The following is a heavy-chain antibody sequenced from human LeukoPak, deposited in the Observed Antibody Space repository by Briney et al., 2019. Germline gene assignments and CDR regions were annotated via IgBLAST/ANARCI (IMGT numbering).Heavy chain of an antibody. CDR1: GGTFSTYA. Sequence: SVKVSCKASGGTFSTYAVSWVRQAPGQGLEWMGGIIPIFGKADYAQKFQDRVTITADESTSTAYMELSSLRSEDTALYYCAKTEVETGVVSHFDYWGQGTLVTVSS. V-gene: IGHV1-69*01. CDR2: IIPIFGKA. CDR3: AKTEVETGVVSHFDY. J-gene: IGHJ4*02. D-gene: IGHD2-21*01.